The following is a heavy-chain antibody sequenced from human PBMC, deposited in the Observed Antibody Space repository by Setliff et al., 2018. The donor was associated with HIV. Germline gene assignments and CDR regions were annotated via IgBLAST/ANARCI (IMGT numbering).Heavy chain of an antibody. D-gene: IGHD5-18*01. Sequence: ASVKVSCKASGYIFSHYYTHWVRQAPGQGLEWLGVINPSEGNTNRAPRFQDRVIVTRDTSTSTVYLEVRRLTSEDTAMYYCARDLIQPVSDYYFDFWGQGTLVTVSS. V-gene: IGHV1-46*01. CDR2: INPSEGNT. J-gene: IGHJ4*02. CDR1: GYIFSHYY. CDR3: ARDLIQPVSDYYFDF.